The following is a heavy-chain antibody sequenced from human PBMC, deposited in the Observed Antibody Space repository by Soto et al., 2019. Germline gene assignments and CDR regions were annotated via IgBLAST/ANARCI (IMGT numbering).Heavy chain of an antibody. V-gene: IGHV4-34*01. D-gene: IGHD1-1*01. J-gene: IGHJ5*02. Sequence: QVRLQQWGTGLLKSSETLSLTCAVSGGSFSGYYWSWLRQPPGKGLEWIGEINHSGSTNYNPSLKSRVTISVDTSKNQFSLKVTSVTAADTAVYYCATANWSHHYFDPWGQGTLVTVSS. CDR2: INHSGST. CDR3: ATANWSHHYFDP. CDR1: GGSFSGYY.